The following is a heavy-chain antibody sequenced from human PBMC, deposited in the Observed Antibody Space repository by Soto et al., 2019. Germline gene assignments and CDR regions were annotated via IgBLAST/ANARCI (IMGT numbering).Heavy chain of an antibody. CDR3: AQGYYDILTTKYYYYMDV. V-gene: IGHV3-23*01. J-gene: IGHJ6*03. CDR1: GFTFSSYA. CDR2: ISGSGGST. Sequence: EVQLLESGGGLVQPGGSLRLSCAASGFTFSSYAMSWVRQAPGKGLEWVSAISGSGGSTYYADSVKGRFTISRDNSKNSLYLQMNSLRAEATAVYYCAQGYYDILTTKYYYYMDVWGKGTTVTVSS. D-gene: IGHD3-9*01.